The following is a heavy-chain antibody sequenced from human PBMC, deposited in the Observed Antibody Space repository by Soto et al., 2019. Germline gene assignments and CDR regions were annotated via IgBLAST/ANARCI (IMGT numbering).Heavy chain of an antibody. V-gene: IGHV3-21*01. D-gene: IGHD3-9*01. CDR2: ISSSSSFT. CDR3: ATRIFCTSPAA. CDR1: GFTFSSYT. Sequence: PGGSLRLSCEASGFTFSSYTMIWVRQAPGKGLESVSAISSSSSFTYYGDSVKGRFTISRDNAKNSLYLEMNGLRDEDTAVYYCATRIFCTSPAALGHGTLVTVSS. J-gene: IGHJ5*01.